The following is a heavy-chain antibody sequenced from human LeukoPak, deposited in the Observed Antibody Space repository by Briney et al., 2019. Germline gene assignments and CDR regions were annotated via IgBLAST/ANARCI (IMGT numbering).Heavy chain of an antibody. CDR1: GFTFNFYA. Sequence: GGSLRLSCAASGFTFNFYAIHWVRQAPGKGRGWVAVISSDGSNGYYADSVKGRFTISRDNSKNTLYLQMNSLRVEDTAVYYCAREVGKRDFDYWGQGTLVTVSS. CDR3: AREVGKRDFDY. D-gene: IGHD1-26*01. J-gene: IGHJ4*02. V-gene: IGHV3-30*04. CDR2: ISSDGSNG.